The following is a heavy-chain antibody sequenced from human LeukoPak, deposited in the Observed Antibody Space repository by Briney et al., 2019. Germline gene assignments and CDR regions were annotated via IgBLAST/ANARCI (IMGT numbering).Heavy chain of an antibody. D-gene: IGHD3-22*01. J-gene: IGHJ4*02. CDR1: GFTFSSYS. CDR2: IRSSSSYI. Sequence: GGSLRLSCAASGFTFSSYSMNWVRQAPGKGLEWVSSIRSSSSYIYYADSVKGRFTISRDNAKNSLYLQMNSLRAEDTAVYYCARDSTYYYDSSGYPPDYWGQGTLVTVSS. V-gene: IGHV3-21*01. CDR3: ARDSTYYYDSSGYPPDY.